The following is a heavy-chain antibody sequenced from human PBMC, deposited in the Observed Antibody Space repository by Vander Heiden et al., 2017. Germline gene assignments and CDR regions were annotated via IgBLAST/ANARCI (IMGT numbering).Heavy chain of an antibody. D-gene: IGHD2-15*01. J-gene: IGHJ6*02. CDR2: ISGSGGNT. V-gene: IGHV3-23*01. CDR1: GFTFSSYA. CDR3: AKDGASCSCGTCYYYYGMDV. Sequence: EVQLLESGGGLVQPGGSLRLSCAASGFTFSSYAMTLVRLAPGRGLEWVSGISGSGGNTYYADSVKGRFTISRDNAKNTLYLQMNSLRAEDTAVYYCAKDGASCSCGTCYYYYGMDVWGHGTTVTVSS.